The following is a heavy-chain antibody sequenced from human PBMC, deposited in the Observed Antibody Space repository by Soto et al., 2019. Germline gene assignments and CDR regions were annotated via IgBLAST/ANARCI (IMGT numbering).Heavy chain of an antibody. D-gene: IGHD2-15*01. CDR3: ARGYQKWKDRGYYGMDV. Sequence: QVQLVQSGAEVKKPGASVKVSCKASGYTFTSYGISWVRQAPGQGLEWMGWISAYNGNTNYAQKLQGRVTMTTDTSASTAYVELRSLRSDETAVYYCARGYQKWKDRGYYGMDVWGQGTTVTVSS. J-gene: IGHJ6*02. CDR2: ISAYNGNT. V-gene: IGHV1-18*01. CDR1: GYTFTSYG.